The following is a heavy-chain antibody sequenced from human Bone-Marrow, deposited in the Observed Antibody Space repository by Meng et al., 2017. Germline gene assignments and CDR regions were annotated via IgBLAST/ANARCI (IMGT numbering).Heavy chain of an antibody. Sequence: SVKVSCKASGGTFSSYAISWVRQAPGQGLEWMGGIIPIFGTANYAQKFQGRVTITADESTSTADMELSSLRSEDTAVYYCASGGITVSVAVEPFDPWGQGTLVTVSS. CDR1: GGTFSSYA. D-gene: IGHD1-20*01. CDR2: IIPIFGTA. CDR3: ASGGITVSVAVEPFDP. J-gene: IGHJ5*02. V-gene: IGHV1-69*13.